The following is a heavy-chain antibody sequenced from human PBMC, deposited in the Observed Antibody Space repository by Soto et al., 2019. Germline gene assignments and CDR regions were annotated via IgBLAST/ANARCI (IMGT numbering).Heavy chain of an antibody. D-gene: IGHD2-2*01. Sequence: GGSLRLSCVASGFTFSGNTMNWVRQAPGKGLEWVSSISGSSRDIYYADSVKGRFTVSRNNAKNSLYLQMNSLRAEDTAMYYCAREGRYQNYYYYGMDVWGQGTTVTVSS. V-gene: IGHV3-21*01. J-gene: IGHJ6*02. CDR3: AREGRYQNYYYYGMDV. CDR2: ISGSSRDI. CDR1: GFTFSGNT.